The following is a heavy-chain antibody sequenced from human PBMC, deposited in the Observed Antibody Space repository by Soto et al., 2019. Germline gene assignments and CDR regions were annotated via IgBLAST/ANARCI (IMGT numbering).Heavy chain of an antibody. CDR3: ARVGYSSGWLPDY. D-gene: IGHD6-19*01. CDR2: ISSSISYI. V-gene: IGHV3-21*01. J-gene: IGHJ4*02. Sequence: EVQLVESGGGLVKPGGSLRLSCAASGFTFSSYSMKWVRQAPGKGLEWVSLISSSISYIYYADSVKRRFTISRDNAKNSLYLQMNSRRAEDTAVYYCARVGYSSGWLPDYWGQGTLVTVSS. CDR1: GFTFSSYS.